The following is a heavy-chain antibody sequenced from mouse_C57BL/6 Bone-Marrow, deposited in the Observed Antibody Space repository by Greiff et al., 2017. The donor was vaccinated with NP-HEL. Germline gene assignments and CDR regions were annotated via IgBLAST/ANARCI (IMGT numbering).Heavy chain of an antibody. J-gene: IGHJ3*01. V-gene: IGHV5-12*01. Sequence: DVMLVESGGGLVQNGGARKRAGAASFFPFLSSSLSFFLPPPYNRLEWVAYISNGGGSTYYLDTVKGRFTISRDNAKNTLYLQMSRLKSEDTAMYYCASAIYYYGSSYPPWFAYWGQGTLVTVSA. D-gene: IGHD1-1*01. CDR1: FFPFLSSS. CDR2: ISNGGGST. CDR3: ASAIYYYGSSYPPWFAY.